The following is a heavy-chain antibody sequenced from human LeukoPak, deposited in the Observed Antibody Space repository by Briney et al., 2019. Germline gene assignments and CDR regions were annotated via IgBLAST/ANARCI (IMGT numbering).Heavy chain of an antibody. Sequence: GGSLRLSCAASGFTVSSNYMSWVRQAPGKGLEWVSVIYSGGSTYYADSVKGRFTISRDNSKNTLYLQMNSLRAEDTAVYYCAKDRSSSVPRFFDYWGQGTLVTVSS. D-gene: IGHD6-13*01. CDR3: AKDRSSSVPRFFDY. J-gene: IGHJ4*02. CDR1: GFTVSSNY. V-gene: IGHV3-66*02. CDR2: IYSGGST.